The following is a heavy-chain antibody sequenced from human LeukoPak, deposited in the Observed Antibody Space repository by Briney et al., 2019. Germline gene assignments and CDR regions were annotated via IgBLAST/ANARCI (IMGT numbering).Heavy chain of an antibody. V-gene: IGHV3-21*01. J-gene: IGHJ4*02. CDR3: AKDRAGRGHFDY. CDR1: GFTFSSYS. D-gene: IGHD3-10*01. Sequence: KFGGSLRLSCAASGFTFSSYSMNWVRQAPGKGLEWVSSISSSSSYIYYADSVKGRFTISRDNAKNSLYLQMNSLRAEDTAVYYCAKDRAGRGHFDYWGQGTLVTVSS. CDR2: ISSSSSYI.